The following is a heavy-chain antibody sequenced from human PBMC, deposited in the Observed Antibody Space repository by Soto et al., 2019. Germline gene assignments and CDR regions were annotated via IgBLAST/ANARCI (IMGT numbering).Heavy chain of an antibody. CDR2: MYYSGST. V-gene: IGHV4-39*01. Sequence: SETLSLTCTVSGGSISRSTYYWGWIRQPPGKGLEWIGSMYYSGSTYYNSSLRSRVSISVYTSKNQFSLNLISVTAADTAVDFCAAVPCAGTVDYWGQGTLVTVSS. D-gene: IGHD1-1*01. CDR3: AAVPCAGTVDY. CDR1: GGSISRSTYY. J-gene: IGHJ4*02.